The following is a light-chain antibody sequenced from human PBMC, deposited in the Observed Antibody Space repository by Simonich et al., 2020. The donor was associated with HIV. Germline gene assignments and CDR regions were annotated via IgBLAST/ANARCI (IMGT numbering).Light chain of an antibody. CDR3: SSYTGSNTVI. CDR2: DVS. Sequence: QSALTQPASVSGSPGQSITISCTGTSSDVGSYNLVSWYQQHPGKAPKLMIYDVSKRPSGVSNRFSGSKSGNTASLTISRLRAEDEADYYCSSYTGSNTVIFGGGTKLTVL. CDR1: SSDVGSYNL. J-gene: IGLJ2*01. V-gene: IGLV2-14*02.